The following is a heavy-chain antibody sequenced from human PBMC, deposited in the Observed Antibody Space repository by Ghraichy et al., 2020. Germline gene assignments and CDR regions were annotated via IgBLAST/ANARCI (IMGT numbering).Heavy chain of an antibody. Sequence: SQTLSLTCAISGDSVSSNSVAWNWIGQSPSRGLEWLGTTYYRSQWYNDYAVSVRSRITIHPDTSKNQFSLQLTSVTPEDTAVYHCARGRNHAFDVWGQGTMVTVSS. J-gene: IGHJ3*01. V-gene: IGHV6-1*01. CDR1: GDSVSSNSVA. D-gene: IGHD1-14*01. CDR3: ARGRNHAFDV. CDR2: TYYRSQWYN.